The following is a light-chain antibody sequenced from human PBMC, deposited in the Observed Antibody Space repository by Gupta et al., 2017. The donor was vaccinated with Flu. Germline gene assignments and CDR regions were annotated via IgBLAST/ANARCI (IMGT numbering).Light chain of an antibody. CDR1: PSVSSSY. V-gene: IGKV3D-7*01. CDR2: GAS. J-gene: IGKJ1*01. CDR3: QQEYNSWT. Sequence: PGERVTLSCRASPSVSSSYLTWYQQKPGQAPRLLIYGASTRATSIPARFSGSGSGTDFTLTISILQPEDFAVYYCQQEYNSWTFGQGTKVEIK.